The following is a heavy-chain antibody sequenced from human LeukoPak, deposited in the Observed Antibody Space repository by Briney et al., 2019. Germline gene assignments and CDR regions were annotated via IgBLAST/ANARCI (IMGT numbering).Heavy chain of an antibody. CDR2: ISYDGSNK. CDR1: GFTFSSYA. V-gene: IGHV3-30-3*01. CDR3: ARRYDGFDY. Sequence: GGSLRLSCAAAGFTFSSYAVHWVRQAPGRGLEWVAVISYDGSNKYYADSVKGRFSISRDDSKNTLYLQMNSLRAEDTAVYYCARRYDGFDYWDQGTLVTVSS. D-gene: IGHD3-3*01. J-gene: IGHJ4*02.